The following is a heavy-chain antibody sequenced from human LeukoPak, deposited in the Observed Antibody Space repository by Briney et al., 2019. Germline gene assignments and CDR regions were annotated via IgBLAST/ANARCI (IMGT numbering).Heavy chain of an antibody. Sequence: GGSLRLSCAASGFTFSSYSMNWVRQAPGKGLEWVSSISSSSSYIYYADSVKGRFTISRDNAKNSLYLQMNSLRAEDTAVYHCARESGYSYDQAFDYWGQGTLVTVSS. CDR1: GFTFSSYS. D-gene: IGHD5-18*01. CDR2: ISSSSSYI. CDR3: ARESGYSYDQAFDY. V-gene: IGHV3-21*01. J-gene: IGHJ4*02.